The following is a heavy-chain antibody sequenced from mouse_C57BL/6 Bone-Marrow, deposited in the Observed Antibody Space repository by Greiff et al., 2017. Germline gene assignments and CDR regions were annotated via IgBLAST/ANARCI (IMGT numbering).Heavy chain of an antibody. J-gene: IGHJ2*01. CDR3: ARCSGGGVATN. Sequence: QVQLKESGAELARPGASVKLSCKASGYTFTSYGISWVKQRTGQGLEWIGEIYPRSGNTYYNEKFKGKATLTADKSSSTAYMELRSLTSEDSAVYFCARCSGGGVATNWGQGTTLTVSS. CDR1: GYTFTSYG. D-gene: IGHD1-1*01. CDR2: IYPRSGNT. V-gene: IGHV1-81*01.